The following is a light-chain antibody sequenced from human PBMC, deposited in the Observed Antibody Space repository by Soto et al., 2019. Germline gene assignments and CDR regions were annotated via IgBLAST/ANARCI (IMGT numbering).Light chain of an antibody. Sequence: EIVMTQSPDTLSVSPGERATLSCRASQSVSSNLAWYQQKPGQAPRLLIYGAFTRATGIPARFTGSGSGTEFTLTISSLQSEDFAVYYCQQYYGWPFTFGQGTKLEIK. V-gene: IGKV3-15*01. CDR2: GAF. CDR1: QSVSSN. CDR3: QQYYGWPFT. J-gene: IGKJ2*01.